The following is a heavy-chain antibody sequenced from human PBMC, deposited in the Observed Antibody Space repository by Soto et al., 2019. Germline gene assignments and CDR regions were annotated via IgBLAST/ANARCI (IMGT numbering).Heavy chain of an antibody. CDR1: GGSISSGGYS. CDR2: IYHSGST. J-gene: IGHJ3*02. Sequence: SETLSLTCAVSGGSISSGGYSWSWIRQPPGKGLEWIGYIYHSGSTYYNPSLKSRVTISVDRSKNQFSLKLSSVTAADTAVYYCARDPEGNSGGNAFDIWGQGTMVTVSS. D-gene: IGHD4-4*01. V-gene: IGHV4-30-2*01. CDR3: ARDPEGNSGGNAFDI.